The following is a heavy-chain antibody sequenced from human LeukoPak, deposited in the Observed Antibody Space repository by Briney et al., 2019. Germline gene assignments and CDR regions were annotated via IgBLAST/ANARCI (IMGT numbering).Heavy chain of an antibody. V-gene: IGHV3-23*01. CDR1: GFTFSSYA. D-gene: IGHD6-13*01. Sequence: GGSLRLSCAASGFTFSSYAMSWVRQAPGKGLEWVSAISGSGGSTYYADSVKGRFTISRDNSKNTLYLQMNSLRAEDTAVYYCAKVSTGYSSSWFPYYFDYWGQGTLVTVPS. J-gene: IGHJ4*02. CDR2: ISGSGGST. CDR3: AKVSTGYSSSWFPYYFDY.